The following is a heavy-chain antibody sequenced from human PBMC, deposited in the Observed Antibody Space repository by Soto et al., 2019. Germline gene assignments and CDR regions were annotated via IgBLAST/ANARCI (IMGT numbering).Heavy chain of an antibody. V-gene: IGHV3-15*07. D-gene: IGHD1-26*01. CDR1: GFTFSNAW. Sequence: GGSLRLSCAASGFTFSNAWMNWVRQAPGRGLEWVGRIKSKTDGGTTDYAAPVKGRFTISREDSKNTLYLQMNSLKTEDTAVYYCTTIDSGSYYAPFDYWGQGTLVTVSS. CDR2: IKSKTDGGTT. J-gene: IGHJ4*02. CDR3: TTIDSGSYYAPFDY.